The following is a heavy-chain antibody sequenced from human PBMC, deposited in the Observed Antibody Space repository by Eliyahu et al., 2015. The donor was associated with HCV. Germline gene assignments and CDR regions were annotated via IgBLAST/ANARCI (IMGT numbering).Heavy chain of an antibody. CDR1: GFTFSSXG. D-gene: IGHD3-22*01. Sequence: QVQLVESGGGVVQPGRSLRXSCAASGFTFSSXGXXWXRQAPGKGLEWVAVXWYDGXNKYYADSVKGRFTISRDNSKNTLYLQMNSLRAEDTAVYYCARETYYYDSSGYYFSSYFDLWGRGTLVTVSS. J-gene: IGHJ2*01. V-gene: IGHV3-33*01. CDR3: ARETYYYDSSGYYFSSYFDL. CDR2: XWYDGXNK.